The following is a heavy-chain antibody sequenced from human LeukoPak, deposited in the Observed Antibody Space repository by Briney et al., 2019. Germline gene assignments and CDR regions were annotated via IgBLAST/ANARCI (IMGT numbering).Heavy chain of an antibody. CDR3: ARHVRKRGIAGAGTPGWFDP. V-gene: IGHV4-4*02. D-gene: IGHD6-19*01. CDR2: IYHSGST. CDR1: GGSISSSNW. Sequence: SGTLSLTCAVSGGSISSSNWWSWIRQPPGKGLEWIGEIYHSGSTNYNPSLKSRVTISVDKSKTQFSLKLSSVTAADTAVYYCARHVRKRGIAGAGTPGWFDPWGQGTLVTVSS. J-gene: IGHJ5*02.